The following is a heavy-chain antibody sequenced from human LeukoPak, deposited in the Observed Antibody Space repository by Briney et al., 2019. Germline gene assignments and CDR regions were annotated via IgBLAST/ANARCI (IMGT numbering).Heavy chain of an antibody. J-gene: IGHJ4*02. CDR1: GFPFRTYE. CDR2: ISSSGSTI. V-gene: IGHV3-48*03. D-gene: IGHD3-10*01. CDR3: ARDSSYYGSGSFSD. Sequence: GGSLRLSCAASGFPFRTYEMNWVRQAPAKGLECVSDISSSGSTIFYADSVKGRFTISRDNAKNSLYLQMNSLRAEDTAVYYCARDSSYYGSGSFSDWGQGTLVTVSS.